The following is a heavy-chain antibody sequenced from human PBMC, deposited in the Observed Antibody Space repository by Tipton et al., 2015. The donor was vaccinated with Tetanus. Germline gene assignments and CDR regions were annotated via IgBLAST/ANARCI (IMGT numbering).Heavy chain of an antibody. Sequence: SLRLSCLASGLTFSSYSMGWVRQAPGKGLEWVSAIVASGGRTHYVDSVKGRFTISRDNSKDTMYLQMNSLRAEDTAIYYCARQFFYRTSSLSDYGMDLWGQGTTVTVSS. J-gene: IGHJ6*02. CDR2: IVASGGRT. CDR1: GLTFSSYS. CDR3: ARQFFYRTSSLSDYGMDL. V-gene: IGHV3-23*01. D-gene: IGHD6-6*01.